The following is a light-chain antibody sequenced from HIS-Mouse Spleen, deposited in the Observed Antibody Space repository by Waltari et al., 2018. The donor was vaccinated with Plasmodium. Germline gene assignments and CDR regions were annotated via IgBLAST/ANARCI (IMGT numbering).Light chain of an antibody. CDR1: SRVVGSYNL. CDR3: CSYAGSSSVV. J-gene: IGLJ2*01. Sequence: QSALTQPASVSGSPGQSITISCTGTSRVVGSYNLVSWYQQHPAKAPKLMIYEGSKRPSGVSNRFSGSKSGNTASLTISGLQAEDEADYYCCSYAGSSSVVFGGGTKLTVL. CDR2: EGS. V-gene: IGLV2-23*01.